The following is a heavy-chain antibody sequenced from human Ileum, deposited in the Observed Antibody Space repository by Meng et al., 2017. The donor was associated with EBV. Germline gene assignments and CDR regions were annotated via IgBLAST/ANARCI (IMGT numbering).Heavy chain of an antibody. CDR1: GDSISNEHW. CDR2: IHHTRGP. J-gene: IGHJ4*02. V-gene: IGHV4-4*02. CDR3: ASNGAFSLDH. Sequence: QVQRQESGPGLVGPSGTLSLTCSVSGDSISNEHWWSWIRQSPGKGLEWIGEIHHTRGPNYNPSLKSRVIISVDKSNNHFSLRLSAVTAADTAVYYCASNGAFSLDHWGQGTLVTVPS. D-gene: IGHD2-8*01.